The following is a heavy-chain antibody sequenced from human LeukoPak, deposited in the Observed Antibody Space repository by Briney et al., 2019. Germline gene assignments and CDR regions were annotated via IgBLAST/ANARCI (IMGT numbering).Heavy chain of an antibody. CDR3: ARDCPVTTYYYYYGMDV. J-gene: IGHJ6*02. V-gene: IGHV3-21*01. D-gene: IGHD4-17*01. CDR1: GFTFSSYS. Sequence: GGSLRLSCAASGFTFSSYSMNWVRQAPGKGLEWVSSIGSSSSYIYYADSVKGRFTISRDNAKNSLYLQMNSLRAEDTAVYYCARDCPVTTYYYYYGMDVWGQGTTVTVSS. CDR2: IGSSSSYI.